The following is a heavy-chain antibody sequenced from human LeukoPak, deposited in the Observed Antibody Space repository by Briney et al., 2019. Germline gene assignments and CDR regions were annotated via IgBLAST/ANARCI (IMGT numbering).Heavy chain of an antibody. CDR3: ARDRTIFGVAPGNY. V-gene: IGHV3-30*04. CDR1: GFTFSSYA. J-gene: IGHJ4*02. Sequence: PGRSLRLSCAASGFTFSSYAMHWVRQAPGKGLEWVAVISYDGSNKYCADSVKGRFTISRDNSKNTLYLQMNSLRAEDTAVYYCARDRTIFGVAPGNYWGQGTLVTVSS. D-gene: IGHD3-3*01. CDR2: ISYDGSNK.